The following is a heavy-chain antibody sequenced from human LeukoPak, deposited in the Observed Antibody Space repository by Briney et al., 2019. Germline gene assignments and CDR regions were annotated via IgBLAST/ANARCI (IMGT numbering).Heavy chain of an antibody. CDR3: ARKMKTGDRVGTFDI. V-gene: IGHV3-21*01. CDR2: IGTDGSYI. CDR1: GFTFSSHN. J-gene: IGHJ3*02. Sequence: GGSLRLSCAASGFTFSSHNMNWVRQAPMKGLEWVSSIGTDGSYIYYADSVQGRFTISRDNARNSLYLQMNSLTAEDTAVYYGARKMKTGDRVGTFDIWGQGTMVTVSS. D-gene: IGHD1-1*01.